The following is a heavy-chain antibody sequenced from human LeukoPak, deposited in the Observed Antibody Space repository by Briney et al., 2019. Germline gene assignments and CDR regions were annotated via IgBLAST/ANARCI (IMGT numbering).Heavy chain of an antibody. CDR3: ARAGLSGQYYRNGVFFH. J-gene: IGHJ4*02. CDR1: GGSFTNYY. D-gene: IGHD5-12*01. CDR2: VSYSGST. Sequence: SETLSLTCTVSGGSFTNYYWNWIRRPPRQGQEWIGYVSYSGSTDYNPNTNYNPSLQSRITMSVDTSKNQFSLNLRSVTAADTAIYYCARAGLSGQYYRNGVFFHWGQGTLVTVSS. V-gene: IGHV4-59*01.